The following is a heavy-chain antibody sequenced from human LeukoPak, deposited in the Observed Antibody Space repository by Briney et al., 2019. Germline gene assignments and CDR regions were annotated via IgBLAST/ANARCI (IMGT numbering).Heavy chain of an antibody. CDR1: GGSISSSSYY. CDR2: IYYSGST. J-gene: IGHJ4*02. CDR3: AGLKHKDYFDY. Sequence: SETLSLTCTVSGGSISSSSYYRGWIRQPPGKGLEWIGSIYYSGSTYYNPSLKSRVTISVDTSKNQFSLKLSSVTAADTAVYYCAGLKHKDYFDYWGQGTLVTVSS. V-gene: IGHV4-39*01.